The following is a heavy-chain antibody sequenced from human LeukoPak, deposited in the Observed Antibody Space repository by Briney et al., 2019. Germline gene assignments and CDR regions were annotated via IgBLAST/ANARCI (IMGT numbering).Heavy chain of an antibody. CDR1: GGSFSGYY. CDR2: INHSGST. Sequence: PSETLSLTCAVYGGSFSGYYWSWIRQPPGKGLEWIGEINHSGSTNYNPSLKSRVTISVDTSKNQFSLKLSSVTAADTAVYYCARNRYSGYDPRGYLFDYWGQGTLVTVSS. CDR3: ARNRYSGYDPRGYLFDY. D-gene: IGHD5-12*01. J-gene: IGHJ4*02. V-gene: IGHV4-34*01.